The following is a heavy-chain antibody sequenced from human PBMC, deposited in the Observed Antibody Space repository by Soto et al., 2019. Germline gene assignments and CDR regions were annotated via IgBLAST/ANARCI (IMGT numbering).Heavy chain of an antibody. J-gene: IGHJ6*02. CDR1: GGSFSGYY. D-gene: IGHD2-15*01. Sequence: SETLSLTCAVYGGSFSGYYWSWIRQPPGKGLEWIGEINHSGSTNYNPSLKSRVTISVDTSKNQFSLKLSSVTAADTAVYYCARMRLTQAASFLRAYGMDVWGQGTTVTVSS. CDR2: INHSGST. CDR3: ARMRLTQAASFLRAYGMDV. V-gene: IGHV4-34*01.